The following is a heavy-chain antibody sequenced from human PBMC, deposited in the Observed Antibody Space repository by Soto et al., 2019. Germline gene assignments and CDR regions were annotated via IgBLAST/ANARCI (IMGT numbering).Heavy chain of an antibody. D-gene: IGHD3-9*01. Sequence: SETLSLTCTVSGGSISSSYWSWIRQPPGKGLEWIGYIYYSGSTNYNPSLKGRVTISVDTSKNQFSLKLRSVTAADTAVYYCARGMAEEQIFYYFDYWGQGALVTVSS. J-gene: IGHJ4*02. CDR1: GGSISSSY. CDR2: IYYSGST. V-gene: IGHV4-59*01. CDR3: ARGMAEEQIFYYFDY.